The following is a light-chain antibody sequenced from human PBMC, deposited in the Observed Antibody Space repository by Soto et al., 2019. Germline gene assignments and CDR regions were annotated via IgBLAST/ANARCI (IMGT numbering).Light chain of an antibody. V-gene: IGKV3-15*01. CDR1: QSVNSY. J-gene: IGKJ4*01. CDR3: QQYNQWPLT. CDR2: GAS. Sequence: ETVMTQSPATLSVSPGERATLSCRAGQSVNSYLAWYQQKPGQAPRLLIRGASARATGIPARFSGSGSGTAFTLPISSLQSEDFAVYYCQQYNQWPLTFGGGTKVEI.